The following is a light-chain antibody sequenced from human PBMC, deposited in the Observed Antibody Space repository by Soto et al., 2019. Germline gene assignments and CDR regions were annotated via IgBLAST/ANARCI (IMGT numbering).Light chain of an antibody. V-gene: IGLV2-14*01. Sequence: QSAVAQPASVSGSPGQSIAISCTGISSDVGAYNYVSWYQQHPGKAPKLIIFDVSNRPSGVSNRFSGSKSGDTASLTISRLQAEDEADYFCTSYXTGCTYVFGTGTKVTVL. J-gene: IGLJ1*01. CDR3: TSYXTGCTYV. CDR2: DVS. CDR1: SSDVGAYNY.